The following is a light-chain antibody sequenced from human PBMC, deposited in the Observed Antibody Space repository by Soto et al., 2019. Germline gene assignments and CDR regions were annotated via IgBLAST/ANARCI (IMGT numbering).Light chain of an antibody. CDR2: EVS. V-gene: IGLV2-14*01. CDR1: SSDVGGYNY. CDR3: SSYTSSSTYV. Sequence: QSALTQPASVSGSPGQSITISCTGTSSDVGGYNYVSWYQQHPGKAPKLMIYEVSNRPSGVSNRFSGSKSGNTASLTISGLQAEDEAGYYCSSYTSSSTYVFGTGTKVTVL. J-gene: IGLJ1*01.